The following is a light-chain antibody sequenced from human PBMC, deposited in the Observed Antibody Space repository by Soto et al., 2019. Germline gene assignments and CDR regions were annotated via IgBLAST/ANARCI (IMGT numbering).Light chain of an antibody. CDR2: AAS. V-gene: IGKV1-9*01. Sequence: DIQLTQSPSFLSASVGDRVTITCRASQGISSYLAWYQQKPGKAPKLLIYAASTLQRGVPSRFSGSGSGTEFTLTISSLQPEDFATYHCQQLNSYLTFGGGTKVEIK. CDR1: QGISSY. CDR3: QQLNSYLT. J-gene: IGKJ4*01.